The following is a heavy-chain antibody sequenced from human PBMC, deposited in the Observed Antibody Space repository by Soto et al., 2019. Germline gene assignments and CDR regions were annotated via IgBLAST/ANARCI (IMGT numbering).Heavy chain of an antibody. V-gene: IGHV3-23*04. CDR2: ISGSGGST. CDR1: GFTFSSYG. D-gene: IGHD2-21*02. J-gene: IGHJ5*02. Sequence: VQLVESGGGVVQPGRSLRLSCAASGFTFSSYGMSWVRQAPGKGLEWVSAISGSGGSTYYADSVKGRFTISRDNSKNRLYLQMNSLRAEDTAVYYCAKDPSVVVTFDWFDPWGQGTLVTVSS. CDR3: AKDPSVVVTFDWFDP.